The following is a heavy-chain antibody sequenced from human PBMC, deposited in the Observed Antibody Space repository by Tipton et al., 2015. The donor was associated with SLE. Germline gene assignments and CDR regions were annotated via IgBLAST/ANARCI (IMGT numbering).Heavy chain of an antibody. Sequence: SLRLSCAASGFTLTTYAMHWVRQAPGKGLEWLAVLSADGSETFYADSVKGRFTVSRDNSKNTLFLQMNSLTVEDTAVYYCAKGGTYCTTTSCYMGLDYWGQGTLVTVSS. CDR1: GFTLTTYA. CDR2: LSADGSET. V-gene: IGHV3-30*04. CDR3: AKGGTYCTTTSCYMGLDY. D-gene: IGHD2-2*02. J-gene: IGHJ4*02.